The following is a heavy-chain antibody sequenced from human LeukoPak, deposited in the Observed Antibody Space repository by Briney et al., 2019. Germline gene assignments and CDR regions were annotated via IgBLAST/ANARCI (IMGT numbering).Heavy chain of an antibody. Sequence: EASVKVSCKASGYTFTGYYMHWVRRAPGQGLEWMGWINPNSGGTNYAQKFQGWVTMTRDTSISTAYMELSRLRSDDTAVYYCARQRVLSGYTGYGMDVWGQGTTVTVSS. V-gene: IGHV1-2*04. J-gene: IGHJ6*02. CDR1: GYTFTGYY. CDR3: ARQRVLSGYTGYGMDV. CDR2: INPNSGGT. D-gene: IGHD5-24*01.